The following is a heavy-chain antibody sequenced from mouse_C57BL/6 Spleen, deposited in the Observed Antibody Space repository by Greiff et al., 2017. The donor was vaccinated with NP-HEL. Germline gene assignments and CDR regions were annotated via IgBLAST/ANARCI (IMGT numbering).Heavy chain of an antibody. CDR2: IWTGGGT. Sequence: VKVVESGPGLVAPSQSLSITCTVSGFSLTSYAISWVRQPPGKGLEWLGVIWTGGGTNYNSALKSRLSISKDNSKSQVFLKMNSLQTDDTARYYCARNHGSSYEYYAMDYWGQGTSVTVSS. V-gene: IGHV2-9-1*01. J-gene: IGHJ4*01. CDR3: ARNHGSSYEYYAMDY. D-gene: IGHD1-1*01. CDR1: GFSLTSYA.